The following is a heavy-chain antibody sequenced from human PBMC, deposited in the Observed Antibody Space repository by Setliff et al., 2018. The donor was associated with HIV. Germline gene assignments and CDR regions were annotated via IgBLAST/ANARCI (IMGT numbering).Heavy chain of an antibody. CDR3: ARGRTGHDY. CDR2: IWPSGTT. Sequence: SETLSLTCGVSGDSITGSFYWAWIRQPPGKGLEWIANIYPSGSIWPSGTTNYNPSLKSRLTISIDTSKTQFSLKLSSLTAADTAVYYCARGRTGHDYWGQGTLVTVSS. CDR1: GDSITGSFY. V-gene: IGHV4-38-2*01. D-gene: IGHD1-26*01. J-gene: IGHJ4*02.